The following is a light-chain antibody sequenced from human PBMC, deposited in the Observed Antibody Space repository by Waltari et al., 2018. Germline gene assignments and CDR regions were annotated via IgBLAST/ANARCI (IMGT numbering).Light chain of an antibody. CDR1: QSVGTN. CDR2: GAS. CDR3: QQYYKWPPIT. Sequence: EIVMTQSPATLSVSPGERATLSCRASQSVGTNLAWYQQKPGQAPRVLVFGASTRATDIPARFSGSGSGTEFTLTISSMQSEDFAVYYCQQYYKWPPITFGQGTRLEIK. J-gene: IGKJ5*01. V-gene: IGKV3-15*01.